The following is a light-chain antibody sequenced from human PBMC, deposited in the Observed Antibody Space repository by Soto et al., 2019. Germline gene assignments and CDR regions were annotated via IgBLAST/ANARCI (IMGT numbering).Light chain of an antibody. CDR2: EVS. CDR1: SSDVGDYNY. Sequence: QSALTQPASVSGSPGQSITITCTGTSSDVGDYNYVSWYQQCPGKAPKLIIFEVSYRPSGVSNRFSGSKSGNTASLTISGLQAEDEADYYCSSYTSSSTGVFGGGTKLTVL. J-gene: IGLJ3*02. CDR3: SSYTSSSTGV. V-gene: IGLV2-14*01.